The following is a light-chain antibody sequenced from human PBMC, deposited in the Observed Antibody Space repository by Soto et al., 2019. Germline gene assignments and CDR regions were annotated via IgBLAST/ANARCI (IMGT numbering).Light chain of an antibody. CDR1: SSDVGGYDY. Sequence: QSALTQPASVSGSPGQSITISCTGTSSDVGGYDYVSWYQQHPGKAPKLMIYEVSNRPSGVSNRFSGSKSGNTASLTISGLQAEDEGDYYCSSYTGSSTLVFGGGTKVTVL. V-gene: IGLV2-14*01. CDR2: EVS. J-gene: IGLJ2*01. CDR3: SSYTGSSTLV.